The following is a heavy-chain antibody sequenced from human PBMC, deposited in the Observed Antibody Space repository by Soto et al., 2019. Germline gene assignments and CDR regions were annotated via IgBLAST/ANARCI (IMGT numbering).Heavy chain of an antibody. Sequence: QITLKESGPTLVKPTQTLTLTCTFSGFSLTSNAVGVGWFRQPPGKALEWLALIYWDDDNHYSPSLKSRFTFTKDTSKNQVVLIMTNMDPVDTATYYCAHGSGWLFDFWGQGTLVTVSS. J-gene: IGHJ4*02. D-gene: IGHD6-19*01. CDR1: GFSLTSNAVG. CDR3: AHGSGWLFDF. CDR2: IYWDDDN. V-gene: IGHV2-5*02.